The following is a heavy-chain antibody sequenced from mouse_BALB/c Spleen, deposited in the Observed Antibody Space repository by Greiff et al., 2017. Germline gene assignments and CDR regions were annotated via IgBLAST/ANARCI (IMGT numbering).Heavy chain of an antibody. Sequence: EVLVVESGGGLVQPGGSRKLSCAASGFTFSSFGMHWVRQAPEKGLEWVAYISSGSSTIYYADTVKGRFTISRDNPKNTLFLQMTSLRSEDTSMYYCARSGYGNYAMDYWGQGTSVTVSS. CDR2: ISSGSSTI. J-gene: IGHJ4*01. V-gene: IGHV5-17*02. D-gene: IGHD2-10*02. CDR3: ARSGYGNYAMDY. CDR1: GFTFSSFG.